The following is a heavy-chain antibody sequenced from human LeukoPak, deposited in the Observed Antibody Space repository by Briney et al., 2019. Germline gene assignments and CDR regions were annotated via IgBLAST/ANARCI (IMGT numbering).Heavy chain of an antibody. CDR1: GFTFSSYS. CDR2: IKHDGSEE. J-gene: IGHJ4*02. D-gene: IGHD2-2*01. Sequence: GGSLRLSCAASGFTFSSYSMNWVRQAPGKGLEWVANIKHDGSEEYYVDSVKGRFTISRDNAKNSLYLQMNSLRAEDTAVYYCARTLGYCSSANCFLTFDYWGQGTLVTVSS. V-gene: IGHV3-7*01. CDR3: ARTLGYCSSANCFLTFDY.